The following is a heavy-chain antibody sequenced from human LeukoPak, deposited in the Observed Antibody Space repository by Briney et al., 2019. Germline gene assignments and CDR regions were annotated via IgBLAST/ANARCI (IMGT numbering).Heavy chain of an antibody. CDR3: ARDYVYGYSYGFYYYYMDV. D-gene: IGHD5-18*01. J-gene: IGHJ6*03. V-gene: IGHV4-61*02. CDR2: IYTSGST. Sequence: SETLSLTCTVSGGSINSGSYYWSWIRQPAGKGLEWIGRIYTSGSTNYNPSLKSRVTISVDTSKNQFSLKLSSVTAADTAVYYCARDYVYGYSYGFYYYYMDVWSKGTTVTVSS. CDR1: GGSINSGSYY.